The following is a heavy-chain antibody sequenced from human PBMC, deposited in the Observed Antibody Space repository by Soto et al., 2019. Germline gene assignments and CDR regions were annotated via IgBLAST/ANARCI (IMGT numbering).Heavy chain of an antibody. CDR1: GFTVSSNY. CDR3: AREVGHGWLDP. V-gene: IGHV3-53*04. J-gene: IGHJ5*02. Sequence: EVQLVESGGGLVQPGGSLRLSCAASGFTVSSNYMSWVRQAPGKGLEWVSVIYSGGSTYYADSVKGRFTISRHNSKDSLDLQMNSQRAEDTAVDYCAREVGHGWLDPWAQGALVTVSS. CDR2: IYSGGST.